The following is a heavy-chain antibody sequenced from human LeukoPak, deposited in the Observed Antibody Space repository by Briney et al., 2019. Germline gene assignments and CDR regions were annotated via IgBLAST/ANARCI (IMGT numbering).Heavy chain of an antibody. Sequence: SETLSLTCTVSGGSISSYYWSWIRQPPGKGLEWIGYIYYSGRTNYNPSLKSRLTKSVDTSKNQFSLRLSSVTAADTAVYYCARHLNAGSYPLDHWGQGTPVTVSA. D-gene: IGHD1-26*01. V-gene: IGHV4-59*08. CDR1: GGSISSYY. CDR2: IYYSGRT. CDR3: ARHLNAGSYPLDH. J-gene: IGHJ4*02.